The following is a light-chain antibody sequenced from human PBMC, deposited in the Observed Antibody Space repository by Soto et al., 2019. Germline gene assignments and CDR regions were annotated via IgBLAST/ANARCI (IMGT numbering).Light chain of an antibody. CDR3: TSYAGSSIPVV. CDR1: SSDVGGYNF. CDR2: DVT. V-gene: IGLV2-8*01. J-gene: IGLJ2*01. Sequence: QSVLTQPPSASGCPGQSVTISCTGASSDVGGYNFVSWYQQHPGKAPKLMIYDVTERPSGVPDRFSGSKSGNTASLTVSGLQAEDEADYYCTSYAGSSIPVVFGGGTKLTVL.